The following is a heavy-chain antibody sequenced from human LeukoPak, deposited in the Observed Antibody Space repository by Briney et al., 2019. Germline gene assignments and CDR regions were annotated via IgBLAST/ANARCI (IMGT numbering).Heavy chain of an antibody. D-gene: IGHD2-21*01. CDR1: GFTFSSYG. CDR3: ATGILRPAASRFDP. V-gene: IGHV3-30*03. Sequence: GRSLRLSCAASGFTFSSYGMHWVRQAPGKGLEWVAVISYDGSNKYYADSVKGRFTISRDNSKNTLYLQMNSLRAEATAVYSCATGILRPAASRFDPWGQGTLVTVSS. J-gene: IGHJ5*02. CDR2: ISYDGSNK.